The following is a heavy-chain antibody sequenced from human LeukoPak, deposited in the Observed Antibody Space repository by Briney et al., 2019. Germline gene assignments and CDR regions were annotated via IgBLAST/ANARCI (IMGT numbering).Heavy chain of an antibody. Sequence: PSETLSLTCTVSSGSIRSYHWAWIRQPAGKELEWIGRIYTTGDTDYNPSLKSRVTMSVDTSKNQFSLNLRSVTAADTAVYYCASQMITFGGVIVGFDYWGQGTLVTVSS. CDR2: IYTTGDT. CDR3: ASQMITFGGVIVGFDY. J-gene: IGHJ4*02. CDR1: SGSIRSYH. D-gene: IGHD3-16*02. V-gene: IGHV4-4*07.